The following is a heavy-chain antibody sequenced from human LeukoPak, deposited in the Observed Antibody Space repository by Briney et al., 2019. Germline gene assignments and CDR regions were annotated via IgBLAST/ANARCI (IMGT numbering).Heavy chain of an antibody. J-gene: IGHJ4*02. CDR3: AKDSIAGEAY. CDR1: GFTFSSYD. V-gene: IGHV3-23*01. Sequence: GGCQRLSCAASGFTFSSYDMSWVRQAPGKGLEWVSGISGSGGSTHYADSVKGRFPISRDNSKNTLYLQMNSLRAEDTAVYYCAKDSIAGEAYWGQGTLVTVSS. CDR2: ISGSGGST. D-gene: IGHD2-21*01.